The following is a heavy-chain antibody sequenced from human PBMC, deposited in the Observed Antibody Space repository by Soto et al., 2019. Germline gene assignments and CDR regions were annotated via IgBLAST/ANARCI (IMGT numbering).Heavy chain of an antibody. CDR1: GYTFTSYD. Sequence: GASVKVSCKASGYTFTSYDINWVRQATGQRLEWFGWMNPNSGNTGYAQKFQGRVTMTRNTSISTAYMELSSLRSEDTAVYYCARAIAARPNYYYYMDVWGKGTTVTVSS. D-gene: IGHD6-6*01. CDR3: ARAIAARPNYYYYMDV. CDR2: MNPNSGNT. V-gene: IGHV1-8*01. J-gene: IGHJ6*03.